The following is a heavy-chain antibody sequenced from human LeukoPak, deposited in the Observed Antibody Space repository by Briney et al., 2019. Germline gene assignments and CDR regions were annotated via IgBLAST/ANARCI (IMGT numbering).Heavy chain of an antibody. V-gene: IGHV5-51*01. Sequence: GESLKISCKLSADSFTGSWIGWVRQRPGKGLEWMGIIYPGDSDTRYNPSFRGQVTISADKTISTAYLQWSSLKASDTAMYYCGGGVATTITPPKGFDSWGHGILVTVSS. CDR1: ADSFTGSW. D-gene: IGHD4-11*01. CDR3: GGGVATTITPPKGFDS. CDR2: IYPGDSDT. J-gene: IGHJ5*01.